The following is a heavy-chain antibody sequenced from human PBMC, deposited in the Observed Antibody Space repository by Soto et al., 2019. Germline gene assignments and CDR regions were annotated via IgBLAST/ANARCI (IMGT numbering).Heavy chain of an antibody. CDR2: ISYDGSNK. CDR1: GFTFSSYG. D-gene: IGHD2-8*01. J-gene: IGHJ4*02. CDR3: AKDPEAYCTNGVCAPGLDY. Sequence: QVQLVESGGGVVQPGRSLRLSCAASGFTFSSYGMHWVRQAPGKGLEWVAVISYDGSNKYYADSVKGRFTISRDNSKNTLYLQMNSLRAEDTAVYYCAKDPEAYCTNGVCAPGLDYWGQGTLVTVSS. V-gene: IGHV3-30*18.